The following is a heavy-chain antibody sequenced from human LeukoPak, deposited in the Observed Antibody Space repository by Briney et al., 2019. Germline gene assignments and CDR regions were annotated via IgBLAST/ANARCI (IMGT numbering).Heavy chain of an antibody. Sequence: PGGSLRLSCAASGPTFTNAWMSWVRQAPGKGLEWVAFIWYDGSYEYYADSVKGRFTISRDNSKNTLLLQMNSLRAEDTAVYYCARAVAPGNYFDYLGQGTLVTVSS. J-gene: IGHJ4*02. CDR2: IWYDGSYE. CDR1: GPTFTNAW. V-gene: IGHV3-33*08. D-gene: IGHD2-15*01. CDR3: ARAVAPGNYFDY.